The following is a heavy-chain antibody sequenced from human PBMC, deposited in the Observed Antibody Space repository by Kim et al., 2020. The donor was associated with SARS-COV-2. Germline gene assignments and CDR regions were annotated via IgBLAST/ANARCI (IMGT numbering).Heavy chain of an antibody. V-gene: IGHV3-53*01. CDR3: ARTMVTETFYLDY. Sequence: GGSLRLSCAVSGFSVSRIFLSWVRQAPGKGLEWVSIIYPGGEQYYSDSVQGRFIVSSDSSRNTVHLQMNSLRADDTAVYYCARTMVTETFYLDYWGQGTL. CDR2: IYPGGEQ. J-gene: IGHJ4*02. D-gene: IGHD2-21*02. CDR1: GFSVSRIF.